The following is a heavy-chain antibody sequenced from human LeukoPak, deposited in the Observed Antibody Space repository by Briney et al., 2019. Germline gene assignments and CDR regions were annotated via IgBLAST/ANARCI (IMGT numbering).Heavy chain of an antibody. CDR2: IIPIFGTA. J-gene: IGHJ4*02. CDR3: ARDRAHYYYSSGYYPSFDC. Sequence: GASVKVSCKASGGTFSSYAISWVRQAPGQGLEWMGRIIPIFGTANYAQKFQGRVTITADKSTSTAYMELSSLRSEDTAVYYCARDRAHYYYSSGYYPSFDCWGQGTLVTVSS. V-gene: IGHV1-69*06. CDR1: GGTFSSYA. D-gene: IGHD3-22*01.